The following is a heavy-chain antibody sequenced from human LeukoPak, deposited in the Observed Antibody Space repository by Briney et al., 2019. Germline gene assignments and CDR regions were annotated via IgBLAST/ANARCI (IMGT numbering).Heavy chain of an antibody. CDR3: EGERGDAFDV. CDR1: GFTFSSYW. CDR2: IKHDASEI. V-gene: IGHV3-7*01. J-gene: IGHJ3*01. Sequence: GGSLSLSCAASGFTFSSYWMNWVRQAPGQGLEWVANIKHDASEIYYVDSVKGRFTISRDNAKNSLYLQMKNLRAEDTAVYYCEGERGDAFDVWGQGTMVTVSS.